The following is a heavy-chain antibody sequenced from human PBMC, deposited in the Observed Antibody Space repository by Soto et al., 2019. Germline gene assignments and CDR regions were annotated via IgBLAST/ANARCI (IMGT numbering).Heavy chain of an antibody. D-gene: IGHD5-18*01. CDR3: ARGDVDTAMVHFDY. V-gene: IGHV1-18*01. J-gene: IGHJ4*02. CDR1: GYTFTSYD. CDR2: ISAYNGNT. Sequence: ASVKVSCKASGYTFTSYDINWVRQAPGQGLEWMGWISAYNGNTNYAQSLQGRVTMTTDTSTSTAYMELRSLRSDDTAVYYCARGDVDTAMVHFDYWGQGTLVTVSS.